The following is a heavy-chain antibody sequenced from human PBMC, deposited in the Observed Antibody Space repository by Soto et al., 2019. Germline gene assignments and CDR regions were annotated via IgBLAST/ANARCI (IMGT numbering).Heavy chain of an antibody. Sequence: SETLSLTCTVSGGSISSGGYYWSWIRQHPGKGLEWIGYIYYSGTTYYTPSLKSRLTMSMDRANDHFSLNLTSVTAADTAVYFCARGHYYYGMDVWGQGITVTVSS. V-gene: IGHV4-31*03. CDR2: IYYSGTT. CDR1: GGSISSGGYY. J-gene: IGHJ6*02. CDR3: ARGHYYYGMDV.